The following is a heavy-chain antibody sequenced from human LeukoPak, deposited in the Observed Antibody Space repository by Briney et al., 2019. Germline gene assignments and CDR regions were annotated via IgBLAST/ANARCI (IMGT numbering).Heavy chain of an antibody. J-gene: IGHJ4*02. CDR2: INPNSGGT. CDR3: AFQEGGLRYFVS. D-gene: IGHD3-9*01. Sequence: GASVKLSCKASGYTFTGYYMHWVRQAPGQGLEWMGWINPNSGGTNYAQKFQGRVTMIRDTSISTAYMELSRLRSDDTAVYYCAFQEGGLRYFVSWGQGTLVTVSS. V-gene: IGHV1-2*02. CDR1: GYTFTGYY.